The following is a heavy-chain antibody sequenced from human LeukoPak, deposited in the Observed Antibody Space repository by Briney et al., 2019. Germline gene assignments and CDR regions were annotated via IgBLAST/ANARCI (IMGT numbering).Heavy chain of an antibody. CDR3: ARDMYYYDSSGSWFDP. CDR1: GFTFSSYS. CDR2: ISSSSSYI. J-gene: IGHJ5*02. Sequence: GGSLRLSCAASGFTFSSYSMNWVRQAPGKGLEWVSSISSSSSYIYYADSVKGRFTISRDNDKNSLYLQMNSLRAEDTAVYYCARDMYYYDSSGSWFDPWGQGTLVTVSS. D-gene: IGHD3-22*01. V-gene: IGHV3-21*01.